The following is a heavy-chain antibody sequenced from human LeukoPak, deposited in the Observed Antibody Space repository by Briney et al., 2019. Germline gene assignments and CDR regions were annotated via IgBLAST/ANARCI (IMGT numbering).Heavy chain of an antibody. D-gene: IGHD6-19*01. CDR1: GFTFSSYW. CDR2: IKQDGSEK. CDR3: ARALSSGPFDY. Sequence: GGSLRLSCAASGFTFSSYWMSWVRQTPGKGLEWVANIKQDGSEKYYVDSVKGRFTISRDNAKNSLYLQMNSLRAEDTAVYYCARALSSGPFDYWGQGTLVTVSS. J-gene: IGHJ4*02. V-gene: IGHV3-7*01.